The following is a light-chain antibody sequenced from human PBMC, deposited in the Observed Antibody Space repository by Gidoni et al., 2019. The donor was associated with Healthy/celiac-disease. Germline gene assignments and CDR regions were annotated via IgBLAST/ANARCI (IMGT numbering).Light chain of an antibody. J-gene: IGKJ5*01. Sequence: AIQLTQSPSSLSASVGDRVTITCRASQGISIALAWYQQKPGKAPKLLIYDASSLESGVPSRFSGSGSGTDFTLTISSLQPEDFATYYCQQFNSFPITFGQGTRLEIK. CDR2: DAS. CDR3: QQFNSFPIT. CDR1: QGISIA. V-gene: IGKV1-13*02.